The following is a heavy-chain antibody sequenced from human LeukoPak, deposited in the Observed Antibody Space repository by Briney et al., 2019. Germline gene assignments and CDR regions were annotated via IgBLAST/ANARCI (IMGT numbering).Heavy chain of an antibody. CDR3: ATSGLSRFGF. Sequence: GGSLRLSCAASGFTFSSYAMSWVRQAPGKGLEWVSALSGSGGSTYYADSVKGRFTISRDKSKNTLYLQMNSLRAGDTAVYYCATSGLSRFGFWGQGTLVTVSS. D-gene: IGHD2/OR15-2a*01. CDR1: GFTFSSYA. V-gene: IGHV3-23*01. CDR2: LSGSGGST. J-gene: IGHJ4*02.